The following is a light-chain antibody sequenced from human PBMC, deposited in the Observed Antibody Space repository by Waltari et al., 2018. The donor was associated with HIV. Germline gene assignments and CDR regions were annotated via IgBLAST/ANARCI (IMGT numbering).Light chain of an antibody. CDR3: AVWDDTLRGV. J-gene: IGLJ2*01. Sequence: QSVLTQPPSASGTPGQRVTISCSGSSPHIGTNYVYWYQQLPGTAPKVVIYRNKQRPSGVPDRFSGSKSGTSASLAINGLRSEDEANYYCAVWDDTLRGVFGGGTKLTVL. CDR2: RNK. CDR1: SPHIGTNY. V-gene: IGLV1-47*01.